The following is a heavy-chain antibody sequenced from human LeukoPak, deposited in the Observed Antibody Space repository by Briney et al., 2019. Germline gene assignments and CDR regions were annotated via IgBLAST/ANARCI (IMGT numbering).Heavy chain of an antibody. J-gene: IGHJ6*02. Sequence: GRTLRLSCAASGFRFGSHAVHWVRQAPGKGLEWLAQIWYDGSNKYYVDSVKGRFTTSRDNSKNTVYLQMNSLRAEDTAVYFCARDGQQLAPYAMDVWGQGTTVTVSS. V-gene: IGHV3-33*01. CDR1: GFRFGSHA. CDR3: ARDGQQLAPYAMDV. CDR2: IWYDGSNK. D-gene: IGHD6-13*01.